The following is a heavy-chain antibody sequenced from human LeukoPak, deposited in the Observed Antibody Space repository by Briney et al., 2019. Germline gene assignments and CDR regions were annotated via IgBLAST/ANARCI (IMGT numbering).Heavy chain of an antibody. CDR1: GFTVSTDY. J-gene: IGHJ6*02. CDR2: IYSGGYT. Sequence: GGSLRLSCAASGFTVSTDYMIWVRQAPGKGLEWVSLIYSGGYTYYADSVRGRFTISRDNSKNTLYLQMSSLRAEDTAVYYCARGGYYAMDVWGQGTTVTVSS. V-gene: IGHV3-53*01. CDR3: ARGGYYAMDV.